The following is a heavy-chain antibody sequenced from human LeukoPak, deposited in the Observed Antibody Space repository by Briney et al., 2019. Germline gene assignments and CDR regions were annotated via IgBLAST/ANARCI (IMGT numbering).Heavy chain of an antibody. V-gene: IGHV3-21*01. CDR1: GFTFSSYS. D-gene: IGHD3-22*01. CDR2: ISSSSSYI. Sequence: GGSLRLSCAASGFTFSSYSMNWVRQAPGKGLEWVSSISSSSSYIYYADSVKGRFTISRDNAKNSLYLQMNSLRAEDTAAYYCASLSDSSEIVAFDIWGQGTMVTVSS. J-gene: IGHJ3*02. CDR3: ASLSDSSEIVAFDI.